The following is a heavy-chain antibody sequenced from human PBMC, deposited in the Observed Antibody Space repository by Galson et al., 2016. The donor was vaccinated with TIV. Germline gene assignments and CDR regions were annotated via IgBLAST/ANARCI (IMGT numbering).Heavy chain of an antibody. CDR3: AKPSLEQWREHYYYVMDA. D-gene: IGHD6-19*01. CDR1: GFNFNNYG. CDR2: ISGTDGSI. Sequence: SLRLSCAASGFNFNNYGMNWVRQAPGKGLEWVSSISGTDGSIYYADSVKGRFTISRDKSKNTLYLQMNSLRAEDTAVYYCAKPSLEQWREHYYYVMDAWAKGPRSPSP. J-gene: IGHJ6*02. V-gene: IGHV3-23*01.